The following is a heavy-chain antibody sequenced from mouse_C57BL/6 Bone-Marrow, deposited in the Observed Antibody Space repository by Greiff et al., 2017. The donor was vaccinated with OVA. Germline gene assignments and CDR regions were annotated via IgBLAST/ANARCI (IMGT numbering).Heavy chain of an antibody. J-gene: IGHJ1*03. CDR3: GRLGISTVVRRYFDV. V-gene: IGHV5-17*01. CDR1: GFTFSDYG. CDR2: ISSGSSTI. Sequence: EVMLVESGGGLVKPGGSLKLSCAASGFTFSDYGMHWVRQAPEKGLEWVAYISSGSSTIYYADTVKGRFTISRDTAKNTLFLQLTSLRSEDTAMDYCGRLGISTVVRRYFDVWGKGTTVTVSS. D-gene: IGHD1-1*01.